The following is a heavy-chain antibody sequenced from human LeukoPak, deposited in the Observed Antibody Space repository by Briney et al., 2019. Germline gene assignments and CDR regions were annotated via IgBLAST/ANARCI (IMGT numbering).Heavy chain of an antibody. D-gene: IGHD6-13*01. J-gene: IGHJ4*02. CDR1: GFTFTNYL. CDR2: IKEDGSTK. V-gene: IGHV3-7*01. CDR3: ARDRESNWYSYLDA. Sequence: GGSLRLSCATSGFTFTNYLMSWVRQAPGKGLEWVANIKEDGSTKWYVDPVRGRFTISRDNAKNSLYLQMDGLRAEDTAVYYCARDRESNWYSYLDAWGQGTLVTVSP.